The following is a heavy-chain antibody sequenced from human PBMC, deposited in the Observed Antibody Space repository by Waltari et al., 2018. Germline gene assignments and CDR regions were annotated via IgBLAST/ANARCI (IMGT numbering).Heavy chain of an antibody. D-gene: IGHD2-2*01. J-gene: IGHJ6*03. Sequence: QVQLQQWGAGLLKPSETLSLTCAVYGGSFSGYYWSWIRQPPGKGLEWIGEINHSGSTNYNPSLKSRVTISVDTSKNQFSLKLSSVTAADTAVYYCARGRVVVVPAAIQDYYYYYMDVWGKGTTVTISS. CDR2: INHSGST. CDR3: ARGRVVVVPAAIQDYYYYYMDV. V-gene: IGHV4-34*01. CDR1: GGSFSGYY.